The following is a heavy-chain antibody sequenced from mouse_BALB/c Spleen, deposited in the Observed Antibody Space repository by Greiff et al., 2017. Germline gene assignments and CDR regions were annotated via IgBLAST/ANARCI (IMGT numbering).Heavy chain of an antibody. D-gene: IGHD2-4*01. CDR3: ARGDYDDYAMDY. V-gene: IGHV1-31*01. J-gene: IGHJ4*01. CDR1: GYSFTGYY. Sequence: EVQLQQSGPELVKPGASVKISCKASGYSFTGYYMHWVKQSHVKSLEWIGRINPYNGATSYNQNFKDKASLTVDKSSSTAYMELHSLTSEDSAVYYCARGDYDDYAMDYWGQGTSVTVSS. CDR2: INPYNGAT.